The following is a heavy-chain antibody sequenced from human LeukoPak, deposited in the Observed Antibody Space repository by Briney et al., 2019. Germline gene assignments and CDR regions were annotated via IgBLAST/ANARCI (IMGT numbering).Heavy chain of an antibody. CDR2: VSGSGGST. J-gene: IGHJ4*02. D-gene: IGHD5-12*01. CDR3: AKDLDIVATITGN. V-gene: IGHV3-23*01. CDR1: GFTFSSYA. Sequence: PGGSLRLSCAASGFTFSSYAMSWVRLAPGKGLEWVSGVSGSGGSTYYADSVKGRFTISRDNSKNTLYLQMNSLRAEDTAVYYCAKDLDIVATITGNWGQGTLVTVSS.